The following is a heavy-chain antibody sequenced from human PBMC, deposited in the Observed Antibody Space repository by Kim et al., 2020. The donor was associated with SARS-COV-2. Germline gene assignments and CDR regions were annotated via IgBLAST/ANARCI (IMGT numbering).Heavy chain of an antibody. CDR3: AANGYTIFEPDPNYYYMDV. V-gene: IGHV1-58*02. Sequence: SVKVSCKASGFTFTSSAMQWVRQARGQRLEWIGWIVVGSGNTNYAQKFQERVTITRDMSTSTAYMELSSLRSEDTAVYYCAANGYTIFEPDPNYYYMDVWGKGTTVTVSS. D-gene: IGHD3-3*01. CDR1: GFTFTSSA. CDR2: IVVGSGNT. J-gene: IGHJ6*03.